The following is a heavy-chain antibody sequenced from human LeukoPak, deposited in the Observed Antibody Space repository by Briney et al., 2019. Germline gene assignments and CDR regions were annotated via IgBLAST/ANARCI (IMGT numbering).Heavy chain of an antibody. J-gene: IGHJ5*02. CDR1: GYTFTSYD. D-gene: IGHD3-3*01. Sequence: ASVKVSCKASGYTFTSYDINWVRQASGQGLEWMGWMNPNSGNTGYAQKFQGRVTMTRNISISTAYMELSSLRSEDTAVYYCARGLRFLEWLRQGNWFDPWGQGTLVTVSS. CDR2: MNPNSGNT. V-gene: IGHV1-8*01. CDR3: ARGLRFLEWLRQGNWFDP.